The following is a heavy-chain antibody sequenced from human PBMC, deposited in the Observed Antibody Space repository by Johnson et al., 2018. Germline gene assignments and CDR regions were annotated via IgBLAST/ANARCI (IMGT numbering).Heavy chain of an antibody. Sequence: VQLVQSGGGLVKPGGSLRLSCAASGFTFSSYSMNWVRQAPGKGLEWVSSISSSSIYIYYADSMKGRFTISRDNAKNSLYLQMNSLRAEDTAGYYCARDEYCSSTSCYVESLTSTEYYYYYYYMDVWGKGTTVTVSS. D-gene: IGHD2-2*01. CDR2: ISSSSIYI. CDR3: ARDEYCSSTSCYVESLTSTEYYYYYYYMDV. V-gene: IGHV3-21*01. J-gene: IGHJ6*03. CDR1: GFTFSSYS.